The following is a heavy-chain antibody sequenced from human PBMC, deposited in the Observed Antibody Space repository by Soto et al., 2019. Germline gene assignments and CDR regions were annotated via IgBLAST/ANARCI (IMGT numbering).Heavy chain of an antibody. CDR2: ISHIGTT. Sequence: VQLQESGPRLVQPSQTLSLTCTVSGASVADLDSYWNWIRQPPGKGLEWIGYISHIGTTYYNPPLNSRLSISVDTSKNQFSLRLTSVTAADTAVYYCASENCDGGRCCSGVGWFGPWGQGILVTVSS. V-gene: IGHV4-30-4*01. CDR3: ASENCDGGRCCSGVGWFGP. D-gene: IGHD2-15*01. CDR1: GASVADLDSY. J-gene: IGHJ5*02.